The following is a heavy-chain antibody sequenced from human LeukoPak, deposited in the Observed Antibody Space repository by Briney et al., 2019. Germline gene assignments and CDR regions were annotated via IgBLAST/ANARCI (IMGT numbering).Heavy chain of an antibody. D-gene: IGHD4-11*01. CDR3: AREVTTAIGTHSYYYYGMDV. CDR2: INPSGGST. Sequence: GASVKVSCKASGYTFTSYYMHWVRQAPGQGLEWMGIINPSGGSTSYAQKFQGRVTMTRDTSTSTVYMELSSLRSEDTAVYYCAREVTTAIGTHSYYYYGMDVWGQGTTVTVSS. V-gene: IGHV1-46*01. J-gene: IGHJ6*02. CDR1: GYTFTSYY.